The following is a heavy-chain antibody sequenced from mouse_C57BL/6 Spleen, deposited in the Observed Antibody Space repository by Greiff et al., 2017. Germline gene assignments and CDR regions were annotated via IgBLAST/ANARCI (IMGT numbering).Heavy chain of an antibody. Sequence: VKLMESGAELVRPGASVTLSCKASGYTFTDYEMHWVKQTPVHGLEWIGAIDPETGGTAYNQKFKGKAILTADKSSSTAYMELRSLTSEDSAVYYCTRTYYGSSPLDYWGQGTTLTVSS. CDR3: TRTYYGSSPLDY. J-gene: IGHJ2*01. CDR2: IDPETGGT. CDR1: GYTFTDYE. D-gene: IGHD1-1*01. V-gene: IGHV1-15*01.